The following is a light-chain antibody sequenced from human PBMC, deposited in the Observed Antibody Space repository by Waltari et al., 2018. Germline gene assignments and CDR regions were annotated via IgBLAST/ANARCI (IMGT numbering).Light chain of an antibody. CDR2: WAS. V-gene: IGKV4-1*01. Sequence: DIVMTQSPVSLAVSLGERATITCKSSHNLLSSKNKNHLAWYQQKPRQPPKLLIYWASVRESGVHDRFSGSGSGTDFTLTISSRQAEDVAVYSCQQQYTSPPTFGGGTRVEIK. J-gene: IGKJ4*01. CDR3: QQQYTSPPT. CDR1: HNLLSSKNKNH.